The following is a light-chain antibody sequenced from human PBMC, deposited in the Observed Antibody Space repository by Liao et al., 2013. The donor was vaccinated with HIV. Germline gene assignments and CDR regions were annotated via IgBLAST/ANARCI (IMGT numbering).Light chain of an antibody. V-gene: IGLV3-1*01. Sequence: SYEMTQPPSVSVSPGQTASVTCSGDGLGDKYVSWYQQRPGHSPILVIYEDTKRPSGIPERFSGSNSENTGTLTISGTQAVDEAVYYCQAWDRDTALFGGGTKLTVL. J-gene: IGLJ2*01. CDR3: QAWDRDTAL. CDR1: GLGDKY. CDR2: EDT.